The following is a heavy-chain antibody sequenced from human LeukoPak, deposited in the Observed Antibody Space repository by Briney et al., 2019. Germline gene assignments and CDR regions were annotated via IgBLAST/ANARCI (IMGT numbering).Heavy chain of an antibody. CDR3: ARESRYDSSGYYLPTGWLDY. D-gene: IGHD3-22*01. J-gene: IGHJ4*02. CDR2: IYYSGST. V-gene: IGHV4-59*11. Sequence: SETLSLTCTVSGGSISSHYWSWIRQPPGKGLEWIGYIYYSGSTNYNPSLKSRVTISVDTSKNQFSLKLSSVTAADTAVYYCARESRYDSSGYYLPTGWLDYWGQGTLVTVSS. CDR1: GGSISSHY.